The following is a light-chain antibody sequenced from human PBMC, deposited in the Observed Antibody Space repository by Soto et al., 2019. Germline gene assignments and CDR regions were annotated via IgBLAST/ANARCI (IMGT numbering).Light chain of an antibody. V-gene: IGLV2-14*03. CDR1: STDVGYYTY. Sequence: QSARSHPASVSCSPGHSIAISCTGTSTDVGYYTYVSWFQKHPDKAPKLIISDVTNRPSGVSNRFSGSKSGNTASLTISGLQAEEEAHYYCISLTTSGNNVFGTGTKVTAL. CDR3: ISLTTSGNNV. J-gene: IGLJ1*01. CDR2: DVT.